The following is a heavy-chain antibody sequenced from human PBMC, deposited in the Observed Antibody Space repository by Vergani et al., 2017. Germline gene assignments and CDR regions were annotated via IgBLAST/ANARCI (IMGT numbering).Heavy chain of an antibody. J-gene: IGHJ6*03. CDR2: IYYDGSKK. CDR3: VREGSYCGSTTCRNPSYVYYYHMEV. V-gene: IGHV3-33*01. Sequence: QVQLVESGGGVVQPGRSLRLSCTSSGFTFSTHAMHWVRQAPGKGLEWVAIIYYDGSKKYYADSVKGRFTISRDNSRNTLDLLMSSLRAEDTAIYYCVREGSYCGSTTCRNPSYVYYYHMEVWGEGTTVTVSS. CDR1: GFTFSTHA. D-gene: IGHD2-21*01.